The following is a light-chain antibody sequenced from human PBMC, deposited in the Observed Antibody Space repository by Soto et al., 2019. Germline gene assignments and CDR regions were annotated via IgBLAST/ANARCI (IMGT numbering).Light chain of an antibody. CDR1: QGISSS. V-gene: IGKV1-9*01. CDR2: AAS. CDR3: QQFNSYPRT. J-gene: IGKJ1*01. Sequence: DIQLTQSPSFLSAAVGDRVTITCRASQGISSSLAWYQQKPGKAPNRLIYAASTLQSGVPSRFSGSGSGTEFALTISSLQPEDFATYYCQQFNSYPRTFGQGTKVEIK.